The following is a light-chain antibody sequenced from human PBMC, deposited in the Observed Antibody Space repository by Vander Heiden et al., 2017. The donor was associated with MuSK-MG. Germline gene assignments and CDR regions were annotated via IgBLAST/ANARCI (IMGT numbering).Light chain of an antibody. J-gene: IGKJ4*01. CDR1: QDIGNF. V-gene: IGKV1-33*01. CDR2: DAS. CDR3: QQNYNMDPIT. Sequence: DIQMTQSPSRLAASVGDRVTITCQASQDIGNFLNWYQQKPKKAPNLLIYDASNLEAGVPSRFSGSGYGKDFTFSISSRQPEDFAAYYCQQNYNMDPITFGRGTRVEIK.